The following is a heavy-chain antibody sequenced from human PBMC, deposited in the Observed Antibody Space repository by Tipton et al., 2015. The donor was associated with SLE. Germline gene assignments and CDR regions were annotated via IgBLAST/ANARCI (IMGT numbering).Heavy chain of an antibody. Sequence: QLVQSGAEVKKPGASVKVSCKASGYTFTGYYMHWVRQAPGQGLEWMGRINPNSGGTNYAQKFQGRVTMTRDTSISTAYMELSRLRSDDTAVYYCASSYSSSWYYYYGMDVWGQGTTVTVSS. V-gene: IGHV1-2*06. J-gene: IGHJ6*02. CDR1: GYTFTGYY. D-gene: IGHD6-13*01. CDR3: ASSYSSSWYYYYGMDV. CDR2: INPNSGGT.